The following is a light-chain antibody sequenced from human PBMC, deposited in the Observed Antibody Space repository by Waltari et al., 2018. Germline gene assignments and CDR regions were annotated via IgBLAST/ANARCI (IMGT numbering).Light chain of an antibody. Sequence: DIQMTQSPSSLSASVGDRITITCRASQGIGNYLAWYQQKPGKVPKLLISGASALQSGVPSRFSGGGSGTDFTLTISSLQPEDVGTYYCQKSKRAPFTFGQGTKLEI. V-gene: IGKV1-27*01. CDR3: QKSKRAPFT. J-gene: IGKJ2*01. CDR1: QGIGNY. CDR2: GAS.